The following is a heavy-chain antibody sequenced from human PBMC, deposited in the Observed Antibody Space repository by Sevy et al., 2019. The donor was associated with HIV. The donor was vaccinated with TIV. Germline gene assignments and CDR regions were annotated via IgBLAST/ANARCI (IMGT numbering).Heavy chain of an antibody. CDR1: GFTFSSYG. CDR3: AAGSPNGYFDY. CDR2: IWYDGSNK. V-gene: IGHV3-33*08. Sequence: GGSLRLPCAASGFTFSSYGMHWVRQAPGKGLEWVAVIWYDGSNKYYADSVKGRFTISRDNSKNTLYLQMNSLRAEDTAVYYCAAGSPNGYFDYWGQGTLVTVSS. D-gene: IGHD1-1*01. J-gene: IGHJ4*02.